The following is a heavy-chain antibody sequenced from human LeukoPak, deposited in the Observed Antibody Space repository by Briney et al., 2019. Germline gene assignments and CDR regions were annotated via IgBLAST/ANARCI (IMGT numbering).Heavy chain of an antibody. Sequence: GGSLRLSCEASGFXFSTSWISWVRQTPGKGLEWLASIKQDGSQTYYVDSVKGRFTISRDNAKNSLYLQMNSLRVEDTAVYYCARGYTSSPNWFDPWGQGTLVTVSS. CDR1: GFXFSTSW. CDR2: IKQDGSQT. J-gene: IGHJ5*02. CDR3: ARGYTSSPNWFDP. D-gene: IGHD6-13*01. V-gene: IGHV3-7*04.